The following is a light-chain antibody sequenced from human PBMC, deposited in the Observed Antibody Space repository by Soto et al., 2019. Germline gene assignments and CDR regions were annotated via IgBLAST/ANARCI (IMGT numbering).Light chain of an antibody. Sequence: DIQMTQSPSTLSASVGDRVTITCRASQSISSWLAWYQQKPGKAPKLLIYKASSLGSGVPSRFSGSGSGTEFTLTISSLQAEDFAIYYCQQYNSHSSYTFGQGTKLEIK. J-gene: IGKJ2*01. V-gene: IGKV1-5*03. CDR2: KAS. CDR3: QQYNSHSSYT. CDR1: QSISSW.